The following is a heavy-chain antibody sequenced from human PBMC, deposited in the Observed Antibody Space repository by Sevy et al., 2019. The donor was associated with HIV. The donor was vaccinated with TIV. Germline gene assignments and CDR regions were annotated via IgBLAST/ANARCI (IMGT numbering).Heavy chain of an antibody. Sequence: SETLSLTCTVSGGSIGSYYWSWIRQPPGKGLEWIAYMHYSGSTNHNPSLKGGVTVSLDTSKNRFSVQLTSVTAADTAVYYCARAARVAVAGIYYFDIWGQGTLVTVSS. J-gene: IGHJ4*02. CDR2: MHYSGST. CDR3: ARAARVAVAGIYYFDI. D-gene: IGHD6-19*01. V-gene: IGHV4-59*01. CDR1: GGSIGSYY.